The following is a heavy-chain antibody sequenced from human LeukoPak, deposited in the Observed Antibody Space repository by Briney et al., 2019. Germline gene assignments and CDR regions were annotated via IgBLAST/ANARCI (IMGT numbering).Heavy chain of an antibody. CDR3: AKEILRFDL. Sequence: PWASVKVSCKASGYSFNSQGMNWVRQVPGQGLEWMGWINTHSGNPTYAQGFTGRFVFSLDASASTAYLQISSLKAEDTAIYDCAKEILRFDLWGQGTMVTVSS. J-gene: IGHJ3*01. CDR2: INTHSGNP. CDR1: GYSFNSQG. V-gene: IGHV7-4-1*02.